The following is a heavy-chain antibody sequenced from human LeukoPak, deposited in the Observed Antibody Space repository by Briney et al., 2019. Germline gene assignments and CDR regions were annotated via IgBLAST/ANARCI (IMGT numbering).Heavy chain of an antibody. Sequence: PSETLSLTCAVYGGSFSGYYWSWIRQPPGKGLEWIGSIYYSGSTYYNPSLKSRVTISVDTSKNQFSLKLSSVTAADTAVYYCARQSEGFLEWLDYWGQGTLVTVSS. V-gene: IGHV4-34*01. CDR3: ARQSEGFLEWLDY. CDR1: GGSFSGYY. J-gene: IGHJ4*02. D-gene: IGHD3-3*01. CDR2: IYYSGST.